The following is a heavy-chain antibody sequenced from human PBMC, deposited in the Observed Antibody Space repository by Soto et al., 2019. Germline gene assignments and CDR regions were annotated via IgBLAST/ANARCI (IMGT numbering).Heavy chain of an antibody. Sequence: QVQLVESGGGVVQPGRSLRLSCAASGFTFSSYGMHWVRQAPGKGLEWVAVISYDGSNKYYADSVKGRFTISRDNSKNTLYLQMNSLRAEDTAVYYCAKDVMTYYYDGMDVWGQGTTVTVSS. CDR2: ISYDGSNK. J-gene: IGHJ6*02. CDR3: AKDVMTYYYDGMDV. CDR1: GFTFSSYG. D-gene: IGHD3-16*01. V-gene: IGHV3-30*18.